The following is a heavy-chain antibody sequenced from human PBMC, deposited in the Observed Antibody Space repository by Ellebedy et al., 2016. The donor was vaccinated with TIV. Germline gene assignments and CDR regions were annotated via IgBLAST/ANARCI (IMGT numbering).Heavy chain of an antibody. J-gene: IGHJ5*02. CDR3: ARVVVVATSDWFDP. CDR2: ISSGSSTI. D-gene: IGHD2-15*01. CDR1: GFTFSSYS. Sequence: GGSLRLSCVASGFTFSSYSMNWVRQAPGKGLEWVSYISSGSSTIYCADSVKGRFTISRDNAKNSLYLKMNSLRAEDTAVYYCARVVVVATSDWFDPWGQGTLVTVSS. V-gene: IGHV3-48*04.